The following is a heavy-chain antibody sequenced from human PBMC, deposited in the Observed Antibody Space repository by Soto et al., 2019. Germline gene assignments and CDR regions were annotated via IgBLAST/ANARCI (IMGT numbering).Heavy chain of an antibody. CDR3: AREPNYFDY. Sequence: QVQLVQSGAEVKKPGASVKVSCKASGYTFTRYGISWVRQAPGQVLEWMGWIIAYNGNTKYAQKLQGRVTMTTDTSTITADMELRSLRSDDTAVYYCAREPNYFDYWGQGTLVTVSS. CDR2: IIAYNGNT. J-gene: IGHJ4*02. CDR1: GYTFTRYG. V-gene: IGHV1-18*01.